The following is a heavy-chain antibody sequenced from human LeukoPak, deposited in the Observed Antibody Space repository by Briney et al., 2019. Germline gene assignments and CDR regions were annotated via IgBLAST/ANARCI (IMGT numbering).Heavy chain of an antibody. V-gene: IGHV4-59*01. D-gene: IGHD3-16*01. CDR1: GASISSYY. CDR2: IYYSGVT. CDR3: ARGLPFDL. Sequence: PSETLSLTCTVSGASISSYYWTWIRQPPGKGLEWIGYIYYSGVTKYNPSFKSRVTISVDTSKNQFSLKLNSVTAADTAVYYCARGLPFDLWGRGTLVTVSS. J-gene: IGHJ2*01.